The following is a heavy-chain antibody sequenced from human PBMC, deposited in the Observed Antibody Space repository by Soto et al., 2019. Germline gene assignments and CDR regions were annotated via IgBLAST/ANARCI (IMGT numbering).Heavy chain of an antibody. D-gene: IGHD6-19*01. J-gene: IGHJ5*02. V-gene: IGHV6-1*01. CDR1: GDSVSSNSAA. CDR2: TYYRSKWYN. CDR3: ARDRGPAVAAMLRFFDP. Sequence: QVQLQQSGPGLVKPSQTLSLTCAISGDSVSSNSAAWNWIRQSPSRGLEWLGRTYYRSKWYNDYAVSVKSRITINPDPSKNQFSLQLNSVTPEDTAVYYCARDRGPAVAAMLRFFDPWGQGTLVTVSS.